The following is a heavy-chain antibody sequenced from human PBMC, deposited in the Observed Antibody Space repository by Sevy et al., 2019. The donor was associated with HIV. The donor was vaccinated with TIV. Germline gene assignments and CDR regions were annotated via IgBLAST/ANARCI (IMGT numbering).Heavy chain of an antibody. CDR1: GFTFNMYG. CDR2: IWYDGSIK. D-gene: IGHD1-1*01. J-gene: IGHJ3*02. Sequence: GGSLRLSCAASGFTFNMYGMHWVRQAPGKGLEWVGQIWYDGSIKKYVDSVKGRFTISRDNSKSTLYLQMNSLRGEDTAVDFCASEHNKDDAFDIWGQGTMVTVSS. CDR3: ASEHNKDDAFDI. V-gene: IGHV3-33*08.